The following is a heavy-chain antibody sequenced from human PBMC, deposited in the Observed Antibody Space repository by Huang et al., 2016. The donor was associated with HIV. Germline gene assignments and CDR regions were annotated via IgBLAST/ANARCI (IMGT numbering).Heavy chain of an antibody. Sequence: EVQLVESGGGLVQPGGSLRLSCAASGFTFSNYWMHWVRQAPGKGLVGVSRINSDGSSTNYADSVKGRFTISRDNAKNTLYLQMNSLRAEDTSFYYCVRDPRIESWLNYFDYWGQGTLVSVSS. CDR2: INSDGSST. J-gene: IGHJ4*02. CDR3: VRDPRIESWLNYFDY. D-gene: IGHD3-22*01. V-gene: IGHV3-74*01. CDR1: GFTFSNYW.